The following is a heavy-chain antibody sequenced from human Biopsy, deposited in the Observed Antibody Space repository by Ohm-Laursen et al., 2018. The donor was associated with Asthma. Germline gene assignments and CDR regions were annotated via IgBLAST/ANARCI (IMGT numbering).Heavy chain of an antibody. D-gene: IGHD6-19*01. CDR3: ARGDAGGWSQYYFDY. J-gene: IGHJ4*02. CDR2: IYSGGTS. CDR1: GFTFSSDY. V-gene: IGHV3-53*01. Sequence: SLRLSCAASGFTFSSDYMLWVRQAPGKGLEWVSVIYSGGTSHTADSVRGRLTISRDYSKNTLYLQMHSLSAEDTAVYYCARGDAGGWSQYYFDYWGQGTLVTVSS.